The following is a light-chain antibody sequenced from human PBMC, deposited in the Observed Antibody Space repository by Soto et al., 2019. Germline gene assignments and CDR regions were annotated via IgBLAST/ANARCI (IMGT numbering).Light chain of an antibody. J-gene: IGKJ5*01. Sequence: EIVMTQSPATLSVSPGERATLSCRASQSVSSNFPGYQQQPAQAPRHLIYGASTRSTAIPARCSGSGSGTEVFLPTSSLQSEDVAVYYCQQYNNWAPITFGQGTRLEIK. V-gene: IGKV3-15*01. CDR1: QSVSSN. CDR2: GAS. CDR3: QQYNNWAPIT.